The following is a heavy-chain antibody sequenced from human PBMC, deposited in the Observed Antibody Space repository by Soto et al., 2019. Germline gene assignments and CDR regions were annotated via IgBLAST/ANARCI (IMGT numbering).Heavy chain of an antibody. CDR3: ARDMAGTIGLDY. Sequence: GGSLRLSCAASGFSLSISPMHWVREAPVKGPEWVALISYDGTNKFYADSVKGRFTMTRNTSISTAYMELSSLRSEDTAVYYCARDMAGTIGLDYWAQGTLVTAYS. V-gene: IGHV3-30-3*01. CDR2: ISYDGTNK. J-gene: IGHJ4*02. D-gene: IGHD1-7*01. CDR1: GFSLSISP.